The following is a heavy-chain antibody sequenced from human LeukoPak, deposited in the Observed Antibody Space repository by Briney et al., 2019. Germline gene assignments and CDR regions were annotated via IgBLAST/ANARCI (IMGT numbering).Heavy chain of an antibody. CDR1: GYTFTDYY. J-gene: IGHJ4*02. V-gene: IGHV1-2*06. CDR2: INPNSGAT. CDR3: ARDEQGGTTGGLGY. Sequence: ASVKVSCKASGYTFTDYYIHWVRQAPGQGLEWVGRINPNSGATHYPQKFQGRVTMTRDTSINTAYLGLNSLRSDDTAIYYCARDEQGGTTGGLGYWGQGTLVTVSS. D-gene: IGHD4-17*01.